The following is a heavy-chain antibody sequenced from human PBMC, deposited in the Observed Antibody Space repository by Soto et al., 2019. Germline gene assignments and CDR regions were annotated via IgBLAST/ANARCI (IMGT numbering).Heavy chain of an antibody. CDR1: GFTFSTYW. J-gene: IGHJ4*02. CDR2: ISTDGSST. D-gene: IGHD2-2*01. V-gene: IGHV3-74*01. CDR3: ARATGSNHPFDY. Sequence: PGGSLRLSCAATGFTFSTYWMHWVRQGPGKGLVWVSRISTDGSSTTYADSVKGRFTISRDNAKNTLYLQMNSLRAEDTAVYYCARATGSNHPFDYWGQGSLVTDSS.